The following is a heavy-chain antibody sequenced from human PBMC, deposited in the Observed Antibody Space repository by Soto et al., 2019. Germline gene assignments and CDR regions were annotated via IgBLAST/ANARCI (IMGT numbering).Heavy chain of an antibody. Sequence: QVQLVQSGAEVKKPGASVKVSCKASGYTFTSYYIHWVRQAPGQGLEWMGIINPSGGSTSYAQKFQGRVTMTRDTSTSTVYMELSSLRSEDTAVYYCAKKPKKLYYFDYWGQGTLVTVSS. CDR1: GYTFTSYY. J-gene: IGHJ4*02. D-gene: IGHD2-15*01. CDR2: INPSGGST. V-gene: IGHV1-46*01. CDR3: AKKPKKLYYFDY.